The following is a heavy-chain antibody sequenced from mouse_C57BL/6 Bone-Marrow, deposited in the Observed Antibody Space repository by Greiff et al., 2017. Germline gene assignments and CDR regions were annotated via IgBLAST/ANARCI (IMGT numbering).Heavy chain of an antibody. Sequence: QVQLQQPGAELVKPGASVKLSCKASGYTFTSYWMHWVTQRPGQGLEWIGMIHPNSGSTNYNEKFKSKATLTVDKSSSTASMQLSSLTSEDSSVYYCSPLLAWFAYWGQGTLVTVSA. V-gene: IGHV1-64*01. CDR1: GYTFTSYW. CDR3: SPLLAWFAY. D-gene: IGHD2-1*01. J-gene: IGHJ3*01. CDR2: IHPNSGST.